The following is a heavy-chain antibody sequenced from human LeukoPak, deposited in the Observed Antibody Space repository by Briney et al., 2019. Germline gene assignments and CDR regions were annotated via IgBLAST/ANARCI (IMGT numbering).Heavy chain of an antibody. J-gene: IGHJ4*02. Sequence: GGSLRLSCAASGFTFSSYGMHWVRQAPGMGLEWVAFIRYDGSSEYYADSVKGRFTISRDNAKKTLYLQMNSLRGEDTAVYYCAKDLTPFGYWGQGTLVTVSS. V-gene: IGHV3-30*02. CDR1: GFTFSSYG. CDR3: AKDLTPFGY. CDR2: IRYDGSSE.